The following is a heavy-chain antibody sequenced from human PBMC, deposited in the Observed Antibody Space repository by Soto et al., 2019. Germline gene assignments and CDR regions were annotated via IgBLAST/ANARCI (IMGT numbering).Heavy chain of an antibody. J-gene: IGHJ6*02. D-gene: IGHD6-6*01. CDR2: FHYSGST. CDR3: SAPYFYYYYGMDV. V-gene: IGHV4-39*02. Sequence: SETLSLTCTVSGGSISSSSYYWAWIRQPPGKGVEWIGSFHYSGSTNYNPSLKSRVTISADTSKSHFSLTLTSVTAADTAVYYCSAPYFYYYYGMDVWGQGTTVTVSS. CDR1: GGSISSSSYY.